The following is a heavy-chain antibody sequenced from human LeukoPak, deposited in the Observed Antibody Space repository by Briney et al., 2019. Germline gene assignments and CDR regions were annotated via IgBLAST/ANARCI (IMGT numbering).Heavy chain of an antibody. J-gene: IGHJ4*02. CDR3: ARVHIVVVTAIGFDY. V-gene: IGHV1-18*01. D-gene: IGHD2-21*02. Sequence: ASVKVSXKASGYTFTSYGISWVRQAPGQGLEWMGWISAYNGNTNYAQKLQGRVTMTTDTSTSTAYMELRSLRSDDTAVYYCARVHIVVVTAIGFDYWGQGTLVTVSS. CDR2: ISAYNGNT. CDR1: GYTFTSYG.